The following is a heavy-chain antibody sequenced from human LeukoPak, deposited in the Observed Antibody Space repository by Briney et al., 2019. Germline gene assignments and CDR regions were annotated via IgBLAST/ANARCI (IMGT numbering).Heavy chain of an antibody. Sequence: SETLSLTCTVSGGSISSYYWSWIRQPPGKGLEWIGEINHSGSTNYNPSLKSRVTISVDTSKNQFSLKLSSVTAADTAVYYCARDLEVPAAITSGYYYGMDVWGQGTTVTVSS. D-gene: IGHD2-2*02. V-gene: IGHV4-34*01. J-gene: IGHJ6*02. CDR3: ARDLEVPAAITSGYYYGMDV. CDR1: GGSISSYY. CDR2: INHSGST.